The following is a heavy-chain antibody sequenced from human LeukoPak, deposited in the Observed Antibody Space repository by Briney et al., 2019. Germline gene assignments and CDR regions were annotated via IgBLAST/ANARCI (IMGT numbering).Heavy chain of an antibody. J-gene: IGHJ4*02. CDR2: IYHSGST. CDR1: GGSISSSNW. Sequence: SETLSLTCAVSGGSISSSNWWSWARQPPGKGLEWIGEIYHSGSTNYNPSLKSRVTISVDKSKNQFSLKLSSVTAADTAVYYCARGTIGVAGTPFDYWGRGTLVTVSS. D-gene: IGHD6-19*01. V-gene: IGHV4-4*02. CDR3: ARGTIGVAGTPFDY.